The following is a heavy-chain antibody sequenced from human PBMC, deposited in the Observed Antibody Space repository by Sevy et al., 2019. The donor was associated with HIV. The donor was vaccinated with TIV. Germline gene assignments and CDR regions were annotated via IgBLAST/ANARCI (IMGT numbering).Heavy chain of an antibody. Sequence: GGSLRLSCAASGFTFSSYAMSWVRQAPGKGLEWVSAISGSGGSTYYADSAKGRFTISRDNSKNTLYLQMNSLRAEDTAVYYCAKVRVWFGELDYWGQGTLVTVSS. V-gene: IGHV3-23*01. CDR1: GFTFSSYA. D-gene: IGHD3-10*01. CDR3: AKVRVWFGELDY. J-gene: IGHJ4*02. CDR2: ISGSGGST.